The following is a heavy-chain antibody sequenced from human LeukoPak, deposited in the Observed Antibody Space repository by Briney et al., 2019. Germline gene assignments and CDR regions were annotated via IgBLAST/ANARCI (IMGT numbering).Heavy chain of an antibody. CDR1: GGSISSYY. CDR3: ARDRSAEYFDL. V-gene: IGHV4-4*07. D-gene: IGHD2-15*01. Sequence: SETLSLTCTVSGGSISSYYWNWIRQPAGKGLEWIGRIYPSGTTNYNPSLKSRVTMSLDTSRNQFSLKLSSVTAADTAVYYCARDRSAEYFDLWGRGTLVTVSS. CDR2: IYPSGTT. J-gene: IGHJ2*01.